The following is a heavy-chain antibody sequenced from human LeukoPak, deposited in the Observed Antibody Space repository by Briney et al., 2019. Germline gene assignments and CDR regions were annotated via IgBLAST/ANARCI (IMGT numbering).Heavy chain of an antibody. V-gene: IGHV4-39*01. CDR3: ARLTSAVYYFDY. CDR1: GGSISSSSYY. J-gene: IGHJ4*02. CDR2: IYYSGST. Sequence: SETLSLTCTVSGGSISSSSYYWGWIRQPPGKGLEWIGSIYYSGSTYYNPSLKSRVTISVDTSKNQFSLKLSSVTAADTAVYYCARLTSAVYYFDYWGQGTLVTVSS. D-gene: IGHD1-14*01.